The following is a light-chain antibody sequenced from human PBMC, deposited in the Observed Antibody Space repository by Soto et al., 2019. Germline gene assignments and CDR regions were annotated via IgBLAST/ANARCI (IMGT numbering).Light chain of an antibody. CDR1: ISDVENYRL. V-gene: IGLV2-23*01. Sequence: QSALPKPSSLSGSPGQSITISCTGTISDVENYRLISWYQHHPGKVPKVVIFEATKRPSGVSTRFSGSKSGNTASLTISGLQAEDEADYYCSSYTDTNTYVFGSGTKVTVL. J-gene: IGLJ1*01. CDR2: EAT. CDR3: SSYTDTNTYV.